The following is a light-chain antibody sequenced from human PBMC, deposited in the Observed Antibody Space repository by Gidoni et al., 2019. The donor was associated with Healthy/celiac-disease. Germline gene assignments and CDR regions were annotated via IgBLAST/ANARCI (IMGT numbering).Light chain of an antibody. CDR1: QSVSSSY. V-gene: IGKV3-20*01. J-gene: IGKJ4*01. CDR3: QQYGSSPLT. CDR2: GAS. Sequence: EIVLTQSPGTPSLSPGERATLSCSASQSVSSSYLAWYQQKPGQAPRLLIYGASSRATGIPDSVSGSGSGTDFTLTISRLEPEDFAVYYCQQYGSSPLTFGGGTKVEIK.